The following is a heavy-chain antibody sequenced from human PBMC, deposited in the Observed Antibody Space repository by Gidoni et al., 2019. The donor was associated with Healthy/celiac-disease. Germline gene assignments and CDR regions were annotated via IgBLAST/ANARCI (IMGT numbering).Heavy chain of an antibody. J-gene: IGHJ5*02. CDR1: SRPKGGALHRPDVYY. Sequence: QVQLQQWGAGLLKPSETHTDLPSPLKQTISRPKGGALHRPDVYYWSWIRQPPGKGLEWIGEINHSGSTNYNPSLKSRVTISVDTSKNQFSLKLSSVTAADTAVYYCARGSDWFDPWGQGTLVTVSS. CDR2: INHSGST. CDR3: ARGSDWFDP. V-gene: IGHV4-34*01.